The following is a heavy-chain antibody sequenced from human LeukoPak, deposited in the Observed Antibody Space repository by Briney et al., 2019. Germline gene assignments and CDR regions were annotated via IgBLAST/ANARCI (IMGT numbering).Heavy chain of an antibody. D-gene: IGHD1-26*01. CDR1: GGTFSSYA. CDR3: ARGGRQWELQSFDY. Sequence: SVKVSCKASGGTFSSYAISWVRQAPGQGLEWMGGIIPIFGTANYAQKFQGRVTITADKSTSTAYMELSSLRSEDTAVYYCARGGRQWELQSFDYWGQGTLVTVSS. J-gene: IGHJ4*02. CDR2: IIPIFGTA. V-gene: IGHV1-69*06.